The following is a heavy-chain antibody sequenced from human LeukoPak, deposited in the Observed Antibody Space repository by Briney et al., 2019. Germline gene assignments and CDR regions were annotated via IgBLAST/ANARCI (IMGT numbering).Heavy chain of an antibody. CDR1: GGSFSGYY. CDR3: ARYEWELHWFDP. V-gene: IGHV4-34*01. D-gene: IGHD1-26*01. CDR2: INHSGST. J-gene: IGHJ5*02. Sequence: SETLSLTCAVYGGSFSGYYWSWIRQPPGKGLEWIGEINHSGSTNYNPSLKSRVTISVDTSKNQFSLKLSSVTAADTAVYYCARYEWELHWFDPWGQGTLVTVSS.